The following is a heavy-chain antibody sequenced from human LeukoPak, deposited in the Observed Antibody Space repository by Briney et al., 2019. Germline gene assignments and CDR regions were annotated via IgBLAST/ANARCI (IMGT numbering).Heavy chain of an antibody. CDR1: GFTFSSYA. Sequence: GGSLRLSCAASGFTFSSYAMSWVRQAPGKGLEWVSAISGSGGSTHYADSVKGRFTISRDNSKNTLYLQMNSLRAEDTAVYYCAKGRGGFLEWLLTRYYYYYGMDVWGQGTTVTVSS. J-gene: IGHJ6*02. CDR3: AKGRGGFLEWLLTRYYYYYGMDV. CDR2: ISGSGGST. V-gene: IGHV3-23*01. D-gene: IGHD3-3*01.